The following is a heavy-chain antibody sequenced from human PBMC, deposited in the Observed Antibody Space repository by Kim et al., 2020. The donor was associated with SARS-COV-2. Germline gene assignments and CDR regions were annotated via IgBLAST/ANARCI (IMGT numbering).Heavy chain of an antibody. V-gene: IGHV4-39*01. J-gene: IGHJ3*02. Sequence: RSRVTISVDTSKNQFSLKLSSVTAADTAVYYCARSYYYGSGSYYEGAFDIWGQGTMVTVSS. D-gene: IGHD3-10*01. CDR3: ARSYYYGSGSYYEGAFDI.